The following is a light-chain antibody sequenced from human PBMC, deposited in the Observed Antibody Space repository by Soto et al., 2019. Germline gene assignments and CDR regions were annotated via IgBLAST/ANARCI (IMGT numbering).Light chain of an antibody. CDR2: EVN. J-gene: IGLJ1*01. CDR1: SSDVGYYNS. CDR3: SSYAGSYTFV. V-gene: IGLV2-8*01. Sequence: QSALTQPPSASGSPGQSVTISCTATSSDVGYYNSVCWHQQHPGKAPKLMIYEVNKRATGVPDRFSGSKSGNTASLTVSGLQAEDEADYYCSSYAGSYTFVFGTRTKLTVL.